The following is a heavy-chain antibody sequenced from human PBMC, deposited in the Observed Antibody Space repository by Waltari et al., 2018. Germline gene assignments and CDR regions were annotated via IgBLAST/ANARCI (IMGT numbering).Heavy chain of an antibody. V-gene: IGHV4-31*03. CDR1: GGSISSGGSS. CDR2: IYYSGST. Sequence: QVQLQESGPGLVKPSQTLSLTCTVSGGSISSGGSSWSWIRQHPGKGLEWIGYIYYSGSTYYNPSLKSRVTISVDTSKNQFSLKLSSVTAADTAVYYCAREGGKGPRNDYWGQGTLVTVSS. D-gene: IGHD2-15*01. CDR3: AREGGKGPRNDY. J-gene: IGHJ4*02.